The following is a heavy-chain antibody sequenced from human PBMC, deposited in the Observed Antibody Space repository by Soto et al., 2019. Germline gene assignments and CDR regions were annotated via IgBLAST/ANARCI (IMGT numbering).Heavy chain of an antibody. V-gene: IGHV4-59*01. CDR2: TYYSGST. J-gene: IGHJ5*02. Sequence: SETLSLTCTVSGGSISSYYWSWIRQPPGKGLEWIGYTYYSGSTNYNPSLKSRVTIPVDTSKNQFSLKLSSVTAADTAVYYCARDPRGYSYGYHWFDPWGQGTLVTVSS. CDR3: ARDPRGYSYGYHWFDP. D-gene: IGHD5-18*01. CDR1: GGSISSYY.